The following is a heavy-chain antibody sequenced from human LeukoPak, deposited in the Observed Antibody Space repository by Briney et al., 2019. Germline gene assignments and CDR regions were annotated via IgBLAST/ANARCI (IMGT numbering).Heavy chain of an antibody. CDR2: IYSGGST. Sequence: GGSLRLSCAASGFTVSSNYMSWVRQAPGKGLEWVSVIYSGGSTYYADSVKGRFTISRDNSKNTLYLQMNSLRAEDTAVCYCARVVAYYYGMDVWGQGTTVTVSS. D-gene: IGHD2-15*01. V-gene: IGHV3-66*01. CDR1: GFTVSSNY. CDR3: ARVVAYYYGMDV. J-gene: IGHJ6*02.